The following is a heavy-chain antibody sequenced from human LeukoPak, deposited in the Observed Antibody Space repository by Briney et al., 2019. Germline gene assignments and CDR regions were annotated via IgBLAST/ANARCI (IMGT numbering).Heavy chain of an antibody. CDR1: GGSISSYY. Sequence: SETLSLTCTVSGGSISSYYWSWIRQPPGKGLEWIGYIYYSGRTKYNPSLKSRVTISVDTSKNQFSLKLSSVTAADTAVYYCARGVGYYDYVWGSYGYLGHWGQGTLVTVSS. V-gene: IGHV4-59*12. CDR2: IYYSGRT. D-gene: IGHD3-16*01. J-gene: IGHJ5*02. CDR3: ARGVGYYDYVWGSYGYLGH.